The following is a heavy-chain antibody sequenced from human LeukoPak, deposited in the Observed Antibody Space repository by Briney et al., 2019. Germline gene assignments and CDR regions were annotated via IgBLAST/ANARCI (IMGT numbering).Heavy chain of an antibody. J-gene: IGHJ4*02. D-gene: IGHD3-22*01. CDR2: IYYSGST. CDR1: GGSISSYY. V-gene: IGHV4-59*01. CDR3: ARIYYDSSGYPYYFDY. Sequence: SETLSLTCTVSGGSISSYYWSWIRQPPGKGLEWIGYIYYSGSTNYNPSLKSRVTISVDTSKNQFSLKLSSVTAADTAVYYCARIYYDSSGYPYYFDYWGQGTLVSVSS.